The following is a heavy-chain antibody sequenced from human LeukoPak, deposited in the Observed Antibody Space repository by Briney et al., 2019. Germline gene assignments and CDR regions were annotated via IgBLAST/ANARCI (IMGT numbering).Heavy chain of an antibody. CDR3: ARGAGVRGSYSFDY. Sequence: ASVKVSCKASGYTITGNYIHWVRQAPGQGLEWMGWINPNNGGTNYAHKFQGRVTMTRDTSISTAYMELSGPTSDDTAVYYCARGAGVRGSYSFDYWGQGTLVTASS. J-gene: IGHJ4*02. CDR2: INPNNGGT. CDR1: GYTITGNY. D-gene: IGHD1-26*01. V-gene: IGHV1-2*07.